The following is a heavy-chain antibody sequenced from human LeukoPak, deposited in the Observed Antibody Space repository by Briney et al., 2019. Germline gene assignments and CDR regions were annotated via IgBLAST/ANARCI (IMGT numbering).Heavy chain of an antibody. J-gene: IGHJ4*02. D-gene: IGHD4-17*01. CDR1: GFTFTDSA. CDR2: INNIATHS. Sequence: GGSLRLSCAGSGFTFTDSAINWVRQAPGKGLEWVSSINNIATHSYYAASVKGRFSISRDDAKNSVYLQMHSLRAEDTAIYYCARDPTRYLRYGYFDYWGQGAQVTVSS. CDR3: ARDPTRYLRYGYFDY. V-gene: IGHV3-21*01.